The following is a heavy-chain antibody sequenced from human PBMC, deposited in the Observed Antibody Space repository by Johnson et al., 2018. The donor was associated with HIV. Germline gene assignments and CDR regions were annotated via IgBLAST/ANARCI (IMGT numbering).Heavy chain of an antibody. CDR2: IKSDGSST. D-gene: IGHD1-26*01. V-gene: IGHV3-74*01. Sequence: EVQLVESGGGVVQPGGSLRLSCAASGFTFSSYWMHWVRQAPGKGLVWVSRIKSDGSSTSYADSVTGRFTISRDTAKNTLYLHMSNLRDDDTAVYYCAIDPREWELRGWEDFDIWGQGTLVTVSS. CDR1: GFTFSSYW. CDR3: AIDPREWELRGWEDFDI. J-gene: IGHJ3*02.